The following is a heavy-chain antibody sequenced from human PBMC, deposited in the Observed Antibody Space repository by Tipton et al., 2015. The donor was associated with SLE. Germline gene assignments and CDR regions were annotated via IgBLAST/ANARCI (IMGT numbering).Heavy chain of an antibody. CDR3: TRRPAAPRYYYYGMDV. J-gene: IGHJ6*02. V-gene: IGHV3-73*01. CDR2: IRSKANSYAT. Sequence: SLRLSCAASGFTFSGSAMHWVRQASGKGLEWVGRIRSKANSYATAYAASVKGRFTISRDDSKNTAYLQMNSLKTEDTAVYYCTRRPAAPRYYYYGMDVWGQGTTVTVSS. CDR1: GFTFSGSA. D-gene: IGHD6-13*01.